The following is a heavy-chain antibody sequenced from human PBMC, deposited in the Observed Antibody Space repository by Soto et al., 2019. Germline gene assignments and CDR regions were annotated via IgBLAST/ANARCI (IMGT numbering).Heavy chain of an antibody. J-gene: IGHJ5*02. V-gene: IGHV1-18*04. CDR1: GYTFTSYG. Sequence: ASGKVSCKASGYTFTSYGISWVRQAPGQGLEWMGWISAYNGNTNYAQKLQGRVTMTTDTSTSTAYMELRSLRSDDTAVYYCARDLERFGERWFDPWGQGTLVTVSS. CDR2: ISAYNGNT. D-gene: IGHD3-10*01. CDR3: ARDLERFGERWFDP.